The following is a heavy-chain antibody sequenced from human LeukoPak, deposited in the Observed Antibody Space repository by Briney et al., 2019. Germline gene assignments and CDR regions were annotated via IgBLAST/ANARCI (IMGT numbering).Heavy chain of an antibody. CDR1: GYTFTGYY. V-gene: IGHV1-2*06. J-gene: IGHJ4*02. CDR3: ARGGGGSTSDFDY. Sequence: VASVKVSCKASGYTFTGYYMHWVRQAPGQGLEWMGRINPNSGGTNYAQKLQGRATMTTDTSTSTAYMDLRSLRSDDTAVYYCARGGGGSTSDFDYWGQGTLVTVSS. CDR2: INPNSGGT. D-gene: IGHD2-2*01.